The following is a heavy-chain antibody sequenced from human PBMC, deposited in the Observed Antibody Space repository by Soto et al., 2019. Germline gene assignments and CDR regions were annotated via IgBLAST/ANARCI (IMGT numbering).Heavy chain of an antibody. CDR3: AKDVLPDDSYFDY. D-gene: IGHD3-22*01. Sequence: SGGSLRLSCAASGFTFSSYGMHWVRQAPGKGLEWVAVISYDGSNKYYADSVKGRFTISRDNSKNTLYLQMNSLRAEDTAVYYCAKDVLPDDSYFDYWGQGTLVTSPQ. CDR2: ISYDGSNK. V-gene: IGHV3-30*18. CDR1: GFTFSSYG. J-gene: IGHJ4*02.